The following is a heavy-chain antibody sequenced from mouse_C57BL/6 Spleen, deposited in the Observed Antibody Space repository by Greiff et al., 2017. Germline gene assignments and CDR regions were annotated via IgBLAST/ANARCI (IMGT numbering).Heavy chain of an antibody. V-gene: IGHV5-6*01. J-gene: IGHJ2*01. CDR3: ARPYYSIYYFDY. CDR2: ISSGGSYT. CDR1: GFTFSSYG. D-gene: IGHD2-5*01. Sequence: EVQRVESGGDLVKPGGSLKLSCAASGFTFSSYGMSWVRQTPDKRLEWVATISSGGSYTYYPDSVKGRFTISRDNAKNTLYLQMSSLKSEDTTMYYCARPYYSIYYFDYWGQGTTLTVSS.